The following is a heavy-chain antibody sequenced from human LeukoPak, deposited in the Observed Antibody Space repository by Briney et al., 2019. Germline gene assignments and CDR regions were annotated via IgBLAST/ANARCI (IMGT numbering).Heavy chain of an antibody. Sequence: ASVKVSCKASGYTFTSYDINWVRQATGQGLEWMGWISAYNGNTNYAQKPQGRVTMTTDTSTSTAYMELRSLRSDDTAVYYCARVPPYYDFWSGYYVNWFDPWGQGTLVTVSS. D-gene: IGHD3-3*01. J-gene: IGHJ5*02. CDR2: ISAYNGNT. CDR3: ARVPPYYDFWSGYYVNWFDP. CDR1: GYTFTSYD. V-gene: IGHV1-18*01.